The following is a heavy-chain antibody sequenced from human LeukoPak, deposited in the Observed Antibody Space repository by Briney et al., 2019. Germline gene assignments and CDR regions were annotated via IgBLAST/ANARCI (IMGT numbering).Heavy chain of an antibody. D-gene: IGHD3-22*01. Sequence: ASVKVSCKASGYTFTSYDIKWVRKATGQGLEWMVWMNPNSGNTGYAQKFQGRVTMTRNTSISTAYMELSSLRSEDTAVYYCARGFWICDSSGYCDYWGQGTLVTVSS. CDR2: MNPNSGNT. CDR3: ARGFWICDSSGYCDY. CDR1: GYTFTSYD. V-gene: IGHV1-8*01. J-gene: IGHJ4*02.